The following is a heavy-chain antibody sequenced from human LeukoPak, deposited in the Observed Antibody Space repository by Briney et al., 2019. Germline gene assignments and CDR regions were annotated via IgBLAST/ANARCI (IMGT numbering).Heavy chain of an antibody. J-gene: IGHJ6*02. D-gene: IGHD6-19*01. CDR2: IYCIGST. CDR3: ARHRLDTFYYYYGMDV. Sequence: SETLSLTCTVSGGSISTYYWSWIRQPPGKGLEWIGYIYCIGSTDYNPSLKSRVTISVDTSKNQFSLKLSSVTAADTAVYYCARHRLDTFYYYYGMDVWGQGTTVTVSS. V-gene: IGHV4-59*08. CDR1: GGSISTYY.